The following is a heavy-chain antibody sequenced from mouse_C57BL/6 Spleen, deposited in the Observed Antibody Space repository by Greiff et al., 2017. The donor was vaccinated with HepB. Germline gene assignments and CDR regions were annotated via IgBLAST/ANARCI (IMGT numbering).Heavy chain of an antibody. Sequence: QVQLQQSGPELVKPGASVKISCKASGYAFSSSWMNWVKQRPGKGLEWIGRIYPGDGDTNYNGKFKGKATLTADKSSSTAYMQLSGLTSEDSAVYFCARGIYDGYYGFAYWGQGTLITVSA. J-gene: IGHJ3*01. CDR1: GYAFSSSW. CDR2: IYPGDGDT. D-gene: IGHD2-3*01. V-gene: IGHV1-82*01. CDR3: ARGIYDGYYGFAY.